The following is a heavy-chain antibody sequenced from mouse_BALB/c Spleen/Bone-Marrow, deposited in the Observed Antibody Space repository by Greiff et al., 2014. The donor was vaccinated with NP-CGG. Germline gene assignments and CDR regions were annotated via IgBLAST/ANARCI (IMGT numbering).Heavy chain of an antibody. CDR3: ARPNTTLFDY. CDR1: GYTFTDYH. V-gene: IGHV1-18*01. CDR2: IDPNNGTT. D-gene: IGHD2-12*01. Sequence: VHVKQSGPELVKPGASVRIPCKASGYTFTDYHMDWVKQSHGKSLAWIGDIDPNNGTTIYNRNFKGKATLTVDKSSSTAYMELRSLTSEDTAVYYCARPNTTLFDYWGQGTLVTVSS. J-gene: IGHJ3*01.